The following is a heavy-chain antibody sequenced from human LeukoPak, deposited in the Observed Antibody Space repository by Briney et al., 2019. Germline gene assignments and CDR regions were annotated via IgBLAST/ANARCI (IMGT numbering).Heavy chain of an antibody. CDR3: ARARYYDFWSGYWYDDYYYYYGMDV. Sequence: GGSLRLSCAASGFTFSSYSMTWVRQAPGKGLEWVSYISSSSSTIYYAGSVKGRFTISRDNAKNSLYLQMNSLRAEDTAVYYCARARYYDFWSGYWYDDYYYYYGMDVWGQGTTVTVSS. CDR1: GFTFSSYS. J-gene: IGHJ6*02. V-gene: IGHV3-48*01. D-gene: IGHD3-3*01. CDR2: ISSSSSTI.